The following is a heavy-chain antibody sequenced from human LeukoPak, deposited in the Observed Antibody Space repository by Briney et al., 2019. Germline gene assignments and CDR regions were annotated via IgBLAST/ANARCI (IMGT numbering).Heavy chain of an antibody. V-gene: IGHV4-34*01. Sequence: SETLSLTCAVYGGSFSGYYWSWIRQPPGKGLEWSGEINHIGSTNYNPSLKSRVTISVDTSKNQFSLKLSSVTAADTAVYYCARGSLWFGELLYYRYYYGMDVWGQGTTVTVSS. CDR3: ARGSLWFGELLYYRYYYGMDV. J-gene: IGHJ6*02. CDR2: INHIGST. CDR1: GGSFSGYY. D-gene: IGHD3-10*01.